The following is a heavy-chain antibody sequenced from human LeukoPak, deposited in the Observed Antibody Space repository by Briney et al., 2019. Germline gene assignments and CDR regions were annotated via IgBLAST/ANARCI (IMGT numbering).Heavy chain of an antibody. CDR1: GYSFTNFD. V-gene: IGHV1-8*01. Sequence: ASVKVSCKASGYSFTNFDINWVRQATGQGLDWMGWMNPNSGNKGYAQKFQGRVTMTMNTSITTAYRELSSLRSEDTAVYYCARGPQWRGDYYYMDVWGRGTTVTVSS. CDR2: MNPNSGNK. CDR3: ARGPQWRGDYYYMDV. J-gene: IGHJ6*03. D-gene: IGHD6-19*01.